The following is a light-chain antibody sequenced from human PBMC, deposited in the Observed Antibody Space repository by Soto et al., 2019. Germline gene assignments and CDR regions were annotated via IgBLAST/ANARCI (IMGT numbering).Light chain of an antibody. V-gene: IGKV3-11*01. CDR2: DAS. J-gene: IGKJ1*01. CDR3: QQRSNWPPWT. CDR1: QSVSSY. Sequence: EIVLTQSPATLSLSPGERATLSCRDSQSVSSYLAWYQQKPGQAPRLLIYDASNRATGIPARFSGSGSGTDFTLTISSLEPEDFAVYYCQQRSNWPPWTFGQGTKVEIK.